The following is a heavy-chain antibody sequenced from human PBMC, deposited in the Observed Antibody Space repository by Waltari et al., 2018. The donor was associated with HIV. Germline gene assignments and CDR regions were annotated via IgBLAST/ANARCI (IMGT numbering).Heavy chain of an antibody. Sequence: QVQLQESGPGLVRPSETLSLTCTVSGGSFISYYWSWIRQPAGKGLEWIGRIYYTGNTNYNPSLKSRVTMSVDAYNNQFSLRLNSVTAADTAVYYCARNLLFGEIRWFDPWGQGTLVTVSS. J-gene: IGHJ5*02. CDR2: IYYTGNT. CDR1: GGSFISYY. V-gene: IGHV4-4*07. D-gene: IGHD3-10*01. CDR3: ARNLLFGEIRWFDP.